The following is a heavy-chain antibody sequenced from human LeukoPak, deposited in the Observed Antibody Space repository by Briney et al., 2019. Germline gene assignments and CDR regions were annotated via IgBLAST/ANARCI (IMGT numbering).Heavy chain of an antibody. J-gene: IGHJ4*02. CDR3: ARTTMVRSRGNRYYFDY. CDR1: GVSISNYF. D-gene: IGHD3-10*01. CDR2: IYTSGST. V-gene: IGHV4-4*07. Sequence: SETLSLTCTVSGVSISNYFWSWIRQPAGKGLEWIGRIYTSGSTNYNPSLKSRVTMSVDTSKNQFSLKLSSVTAADTAVYYCARTTMVRSRGNRYYFDYWGQGTLVTVSS.